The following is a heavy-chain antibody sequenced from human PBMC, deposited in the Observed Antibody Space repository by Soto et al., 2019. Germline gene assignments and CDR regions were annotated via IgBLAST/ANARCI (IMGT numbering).Heavy chain of an antibody. Sequence: QVQLVQSGAEVKKPGSSVKVSCKASGGTFSSYAIIWVRQAPGQGLEWMGGIIPIFGTANYAQKFQGRVTITADESTSTAYMELSSLRSEDTAVYYCARDKVIAARRVGPRLGMDVWGQGPTVTVSS. J-gene: IGHJ6*02. V-gene: IGHV1-69*01. CDR3: ARDKVIAARRVGPRLGMDV. CDR2: IIPIFGTA. CDR1: GGTFSSYA. D-gene: IGHD6-6*01.